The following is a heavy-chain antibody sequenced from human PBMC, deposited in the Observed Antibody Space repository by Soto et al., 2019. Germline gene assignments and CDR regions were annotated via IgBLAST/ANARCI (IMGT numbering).Heavy chain of an antibody. D-gene: IGHD3-22*01. V-gene: IGHV3-30*03. J-gene: IGHJ4*02. Sequence: GGSLRLSCAASGFTFSSYGMHWVRQAPGKGLEWVTGILYDGSDQYYADSVKGRFIISRDNTKNSLSLQVTSLRDEDTAVYYCARDLMPNDRGLGDLAYWGQGTLVTVSS. CDR1: GFTFSSYG. CDR2: ILYDGSDQ. CDR3: ARDLMPNDRGLGDLAY.